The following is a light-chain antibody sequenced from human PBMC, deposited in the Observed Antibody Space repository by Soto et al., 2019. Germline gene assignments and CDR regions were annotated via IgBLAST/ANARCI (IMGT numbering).Light chain of an antibody. J-gene: IGLJ2*01. V-gene: IGLV2-14*01. CDR1: GRDVGGYNY. Sequence: QSALTQPASVSGSPGQSITISCTGTGRDVGGYNYVSWYQQHPGKAPKVMIYNVSQWPSGVYKRSSGSKSGNPASLTIAGLQAEDEADYYCSAYTSGSTPLVFGGGTKLTLL. CDR3: SAYTSGSTPLV. CDR2: NVS.